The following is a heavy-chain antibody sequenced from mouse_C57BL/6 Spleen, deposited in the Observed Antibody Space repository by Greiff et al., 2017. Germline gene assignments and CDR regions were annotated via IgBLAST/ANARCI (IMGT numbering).Heavy chain of an antibody. V-gene: IGHV5-4*01. Sequence: EVMLVESGGGLVKPGGSLKLSCAASGFTFSSYAMSWVRQTPEKRLEWVATISDGGSYTYYPDNVKGRFTISRDNAKNNLYLQMSHLKSEDTAMYYCARESNYVFDDWGKGTTLTVSS. CDR1: GFTFSSYA. CDR2: ISDGGSYT. CDR3: ARESNYVFDD. J-gene: IGHJ2*01. D-gene: IGHD2-5*01.